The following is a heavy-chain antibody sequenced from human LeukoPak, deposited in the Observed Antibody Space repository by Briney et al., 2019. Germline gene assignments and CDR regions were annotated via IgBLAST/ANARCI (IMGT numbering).Heavy chain of an antibody. V-gene: IGHV3-23*01. D-gene: IGHD2-15*01. CDR3: AKARPGGCSGGSCYPLSTRFDP. Sequence: GGSLRLSCAASGFTFSSYAMNWARQAPGKGLEWVAGISRSGGSTYYAESVKGRFTISRDNSKNTLYLQMNSLRAEDAAVYYCAKARPGGCSGGSCYPLSTRFDPWGQGTLVTVSS. CDR2: ISRSGGST. J-gene: IGHJ5*02. CDR1: GFTFSSYA.